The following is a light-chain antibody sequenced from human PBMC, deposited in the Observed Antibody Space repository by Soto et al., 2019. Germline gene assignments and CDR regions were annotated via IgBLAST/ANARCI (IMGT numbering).Light chain of an antibody. CDR1: SSDVGSYNL. V-gene: IGLV2-23*02. Sequence: QSVLTQPASVSGSPGQSITISCTGTSSDVGSYNLVSWYQQHPGKAPKLMIYAVNKRPSGVSNRFSGSKSGNTASLTISGLQAEDEAEYYCCSYAGRSTPYVFGSGTKVTVL. J-gene: IGLJ1*01. CDR3: CSYAGRSTPYV. CDR2: AVN.